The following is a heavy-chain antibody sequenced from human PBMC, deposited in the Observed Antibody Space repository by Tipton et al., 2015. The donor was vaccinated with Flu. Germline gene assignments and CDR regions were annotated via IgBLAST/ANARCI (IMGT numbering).Heavy chain of an antibody. CDR1: GGSFSGDY. V-gene: IGHV4-59*08. Sequence: TLSLTCVVYGGSFSGDYCSWIRQPPGKGLEWIGYIYYSGSTIYNPSLKSRVTISVDTSKNQFSLNLSSVTAADTAVYYCARHGCGGGSCPFQHWGLGTLVTVSP. CDR2: IYYSGST. D-gene: IGHD2-15*01. J-gene: IGHJ1*01. CDR3: ARHGCGGGSCPFQH.